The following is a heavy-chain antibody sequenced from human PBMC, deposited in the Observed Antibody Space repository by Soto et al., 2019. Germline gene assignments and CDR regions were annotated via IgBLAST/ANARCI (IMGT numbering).Heavy chain of an antibody. D-gene: IGHD2-15*01. J-gene: IGHJ4*02. CDR3: AKERDIVGGVAPLDY. CDR1: GFTFSSYG. Sequence: QVQLVESGGGVVQPGRSLRLSCAASGFTFSSYGMHWVRQAPGKGLEWVAVISYDGSNKYYADSVKGRFTISRDNSKNTLYLKMNSLRAADTAVYYCAKERDIVGGVAPLDYWGQGTLVTVSS. V-gene: IGHV3-30*18. CDR2: ISYDGSNK.